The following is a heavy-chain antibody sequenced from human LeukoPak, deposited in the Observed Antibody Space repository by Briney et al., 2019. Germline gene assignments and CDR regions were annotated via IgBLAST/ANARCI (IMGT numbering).Heavy chain of an antibody. Sequence: GGSLRLSCEASGFTFSSYWMSWVRQAPGKGLEGVANIKQDGSEKYYVDSVKGRFTISRDNAKNSLYLQMNSLRAEDTAVYYCAGSSSWYYFDYWGQGTLVTVSS. CDR1: GFTFSSYW. V-gene: IGHV3-7*01. CDR3: AGSSSWYYFDY. D-gene: IGHD6-13*01. CDR2: IKQDGSEK. J-gene: IGHJ4*02.